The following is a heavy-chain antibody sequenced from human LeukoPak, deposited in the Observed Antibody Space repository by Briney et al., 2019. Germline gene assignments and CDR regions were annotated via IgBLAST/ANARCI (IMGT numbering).Heavy chain of an antibody. V-gene: IGHV4-59*01. J-gene: IGHJ4*02. Sequence: SETLSLTCTVSGGSISSYYWSWIRQPPGKGLEWIGYIYYSGSTNYNPSLKSRVTISVDTSKNQFSLKLSSVTAADTAVYYCARVASRGGSFDYWGQGTLVTVSS. CDR2: IYYSGST. CDR3: ARVASRGGSFDY. D-gene: IGHD6-6*01. CDR1: GGSISSYY.